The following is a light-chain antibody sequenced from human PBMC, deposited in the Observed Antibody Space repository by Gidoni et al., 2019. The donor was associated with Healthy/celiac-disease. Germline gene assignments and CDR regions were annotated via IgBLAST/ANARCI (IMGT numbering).Light chain of an antibody. CDR1: QSVSSSY. J-gene: IGKJ5*01. V-gene: IGKV3-20*01. CDR3: QQYGSSPSII. Sequence: EIVLTQSPGTLSLSPGERATLSCRASQSVSSSYLAWYQQKPGQAPRLRIYGASSRATGIPDRFSGSGSGTDFTRTISRLEPEDFAVYYCQQYGSSPSIIFGQGTRLEIK. CDR2: GAS.